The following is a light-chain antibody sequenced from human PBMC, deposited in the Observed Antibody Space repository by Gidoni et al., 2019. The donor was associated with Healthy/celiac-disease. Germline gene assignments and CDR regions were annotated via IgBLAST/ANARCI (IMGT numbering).Light chain of an antibody. J-gene: IGKJ1*01. Sequence: EIVMTQSPLSLPVPPGEPASISCRSSQSLLHSNGYNYLDWYLQKPGQSPQLLIYLGSNRASGVPDRFRGSGSGTDFTLKISRVEAEDVGVYYCMQALQTPPTFGQXTKVEIK. V-gene: IGKV2-28*01. CDR3: MQALQTPPT. CDR2: LGS. CDR1: QSLLHSNGYNY.